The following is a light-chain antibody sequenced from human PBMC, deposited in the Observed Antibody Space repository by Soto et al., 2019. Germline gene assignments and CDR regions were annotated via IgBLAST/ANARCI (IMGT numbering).Light chain of an antibody. Sequence: QSALTQPASVSGSPGQSITISCSGTSSDIGTYDHVAWFQQFPGKTPKLMIYSVSNRPSGVSYRFSGSKSGNTASLTISGLQAEDEADYYCISYTVSRSYVFGTGTKGTVL. J-gene: IGLJ1*01. V-gene: IGLV2-14*01. CDR2: SVS. CDR1: SSDIGTYDH. CDR3: ISYTVSRSYV.